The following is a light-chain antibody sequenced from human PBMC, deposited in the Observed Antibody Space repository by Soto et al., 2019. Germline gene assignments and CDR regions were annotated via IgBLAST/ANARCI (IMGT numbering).Light chain of an antibody. CDR2: GAS. V-gene: IGKV3-20*01. J-gene: IGKJ4*01. Sequence: EIVLTQSPGTLSLSPGERATLSCRASQSVSSSYLAWYQQKPGQAPRLLIDGASSRATGIPARFSGSGSGTAFTLTISSLEPEEFAVYFCQQYGASPLTFGGGTKVEIK. CDR3: QQYGASPLT. CDR1: QSVSSSY.